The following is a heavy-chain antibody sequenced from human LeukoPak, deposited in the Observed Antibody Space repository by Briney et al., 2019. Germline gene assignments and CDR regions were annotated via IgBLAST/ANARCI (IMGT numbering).Heavy chain of an antibody. V-gene: IGHV3-11*04. J-gene: IGHJ6*04. CDR1: GFTFSDYY. D-gene: IGHD3-10*02. CDR3: AELGITMIGGV. CDR2: ISSSGTPI. Sequence: PGGSLRLSCAASGFTFSDYYMGWIRQATGKGLEWVSYISSSGTPIYYADSVKGRFTISRDNAKNSLYLQMNSLRAEDTAVYYCAELGITMIGGVWGKGTTVTISS.